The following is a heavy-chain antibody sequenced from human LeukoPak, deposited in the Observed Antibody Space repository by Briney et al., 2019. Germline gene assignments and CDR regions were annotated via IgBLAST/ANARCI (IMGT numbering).Heavy chain of an antibody. J-gene: IGHJ4*02. CDR1: GFTFDDYA. CDR2: ISWNSDSI. CDR3: AKEGSGYALDY. V-gene: IGHV3-9*01. D-gene: IGHD5-12*01. Sequence: PGRSLRLSYAASGFTFDDYAMHWVRQAPGKGLEWVSGISWNSDSIGYADAVKGRFTISRDNAKNSLYVQMNSLRAEDTALYYCAKEGSGYALDYWGQGTLVTVSS.